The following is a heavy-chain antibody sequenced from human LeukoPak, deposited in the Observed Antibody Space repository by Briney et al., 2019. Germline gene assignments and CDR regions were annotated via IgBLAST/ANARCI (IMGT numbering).Heavy chain of an antibody. Sequence: GSLRLSCAASGFTFSSYWMHWVRQAPGKGLVWVSHIKSDGRSTSYADSVKGRFTISRDNAKNTVYLQMDSLRAEDTAAYFCARAKVAGTTLFDYWGQGTLVTVSS. CDR1: GFTFSSYW. V-gene: IGHV3-74*01. D-gene: IGHD6-19*01. J-gene: IGHJ4*02. CDR2: IKSDGRST. CDR3: ARAKVAGTTLFDY.